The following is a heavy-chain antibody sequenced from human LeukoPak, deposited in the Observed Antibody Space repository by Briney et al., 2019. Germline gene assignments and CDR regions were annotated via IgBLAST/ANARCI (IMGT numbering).Heavy chain of an antibody. Sequence: EASVQVSCKASGYTFTSYYMHWVRQAPGQGLEWMGIINPSGGSTSYAQKFQGRVTMTRDTSTNTVYMELSSLRSEDTAVYYCARGIEWLRYLEYWGQGTLVTVSS. CDR1: GYTFTSYY. V-gene: IGHV1-46*01. CDR2: INPSGGST. J-gene: IGHJ4*02. CDR3: ARGIEWLRYLEY. D-gene: IGHD5-12*01.